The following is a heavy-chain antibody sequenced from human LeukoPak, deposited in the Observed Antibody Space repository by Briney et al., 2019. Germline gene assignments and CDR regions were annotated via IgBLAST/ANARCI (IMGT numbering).Heavy chain of an antibody. CDR1: GYTFTSYG. CDR3: ARVGRIAAAGLTALDY. D-gene: IGHD6-13*01. V-gene: IGHV1-18*01. CDR2: ISTYNGNT. Sequence: ASVKVSCKASGYTFTSYGISWVRQAPGQGLEWMGWISTYNGNTNYAQKLQDRVTMTTDTSTSTAYMELRSLRSDDTAVYYCARVGRIAAAGLTALDYWGHGTLVTVSS. J-gene: IGHJ4*01.